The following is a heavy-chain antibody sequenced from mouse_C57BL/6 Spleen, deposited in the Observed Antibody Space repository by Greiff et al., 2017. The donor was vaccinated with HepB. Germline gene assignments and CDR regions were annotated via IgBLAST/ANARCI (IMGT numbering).Heavy chain of an antibody. Sequence: EVKLVESGGGLVQPGGSLKLSCAASGFTFSDYYMYWVRQTPEKRLEWVAYISNGGGSTYYPDTVKGRFTISRDNAKNTLYLQMSRLKSEDTAMYYSARGDGSYWYFDVWGTGTTVTVSS. CDR1: GFTFSDYY. V-gene: IGHV5-12*01. D-gene: IGHD1-1*01. CDR3: ARGDGSYWYFDV. J-gene: IGHJ1*03. CDR2: ISNGGGST.